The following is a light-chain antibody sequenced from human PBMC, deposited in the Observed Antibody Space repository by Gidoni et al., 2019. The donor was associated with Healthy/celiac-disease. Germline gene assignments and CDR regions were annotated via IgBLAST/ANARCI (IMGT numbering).Light chain of an antibody. CDR1: SSYVGRYNH. Sequence: QSALTQPASVSGSPGQSITISCTGTSSYVGRYNHVSWYQQHPGKAPKLMIYEVSKRPSGVSNRFSGSKSGNTASLTISGLQAEDEADYYCCSYAGSRWVFGGGTKLTVL. CDR2: EVS. J-gene: IGLJ3*02. V-gene: IGLV2-23*02. CDR3: CSYAGSRWV.